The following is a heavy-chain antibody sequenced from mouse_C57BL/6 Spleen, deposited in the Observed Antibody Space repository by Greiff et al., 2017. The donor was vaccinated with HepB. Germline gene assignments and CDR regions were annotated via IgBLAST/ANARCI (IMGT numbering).Heavy chain of an antibody. CDR2: IYPGDGDT. CDR3: ARSTNWVDY. D-gene: IGHD4-1*01. Sequence: QVQLQQSGPELVKPGASVKISCKASGYAFSSSWMNWVKQRPGKGLEWIGRIYPGDGDTNYNGKFKGKATLTADKSSSTAYMQLSSLTSEDSAVYFCARSTNWVDYWGQGTTLTVSS. CDR1: GYAFSSSW. J-gene: IGHJ2*01. V-gene: IGHV1-82*01.